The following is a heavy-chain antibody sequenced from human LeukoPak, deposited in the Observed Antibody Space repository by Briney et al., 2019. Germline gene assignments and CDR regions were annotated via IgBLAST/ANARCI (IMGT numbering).Heavy chain of an antibody. CDR1: GYTFTSYG. V-gene: IGHV1-18*01. D-gene: IGHD3-9*01. CDR3: ARGRKYYDILTGYHYYYYGMDV. CDR2: ISAYNGNT. J-gene: IGHJ6*02. Sequence: ASVKVSCKASGYTFTSYGISWVRQAPGQGLEWMGWISAYNGNTNYAQKLQGRVTMTTDTSTSTAYMELRSLRSDDTAVYYCARGRKYYDILTGYHYYYYGMDVWGQGTTVTVSS.